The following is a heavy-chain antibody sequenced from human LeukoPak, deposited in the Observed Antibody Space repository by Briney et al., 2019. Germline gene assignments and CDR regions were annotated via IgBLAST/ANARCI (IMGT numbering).Heavy chain of an antibody. D-gene: IGHD4-17*01. CDR2: ISAISTFI. Sequence: GGSLRLSCAGSGFTFSSDSMNWVRQAPGKGLEWVSSISAISTFIDYADSLKGRFTISRDNANNSLYLQINGLRADDTAVYYCARDGGDYEGFDFWGQGTLVTVSS. CDR1: GFTFSSDS. V-gene: IGHV3-21*01. J-gene: IGHJ4*02. CDR3: ARDGGDYEGFDF.